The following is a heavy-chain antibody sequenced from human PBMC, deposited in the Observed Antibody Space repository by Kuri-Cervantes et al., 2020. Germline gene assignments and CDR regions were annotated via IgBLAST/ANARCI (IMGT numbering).Heavy chain of an antibody. V-gene: IGHV1-8*02. J-gene: IGHJ6*02. Sequence: ASVKVSCKASGYTFTSYAMHWVRQAPGQRLEWMGWMNPNSGNTGYAQKFQGRVTMTEDTSTDTAYMELSSLRSEDTAVYYCATWSPEGHYYYYYGMDVWGQGTTVTVSS. CDR1: GYTFTSYA. CDR3: ATWSPEGHYYYYYGMDV. D-gene: IGHD1-14*01. CDR2: MNPNSGNT.